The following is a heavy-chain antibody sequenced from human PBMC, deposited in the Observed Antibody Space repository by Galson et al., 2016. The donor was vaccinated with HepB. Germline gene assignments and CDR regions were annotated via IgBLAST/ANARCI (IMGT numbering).Heavy chain of an antibody. D-gene: IGHD2-2*01. V-gene: IGHV1-2*02. Sequence: SVKVSCKASGYTFTGYYIHWVRQAPGQGLEWMGWINPHTGVTNYSQSFQGRATMTCDTSINTAYMGLSRLRSDDTAMYYCARQAYCSRMTCNFNDPWGQGTLVTVSS. CDR1: GYTFTGYY. J-gene: IGHJ5*02. CDR3: ARQAYCSRMTCNFNDP. CDR2: INPHTGVT.